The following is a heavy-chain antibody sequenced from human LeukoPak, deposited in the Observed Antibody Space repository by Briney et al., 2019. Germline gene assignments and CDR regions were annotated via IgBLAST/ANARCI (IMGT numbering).Heavy chain of an antibody. Sequence: SETLSLTCAVSGYSISSGYYWGWIRQPPGKGLEWIGSIYHSGSTYYTPSLKSRVTISVETSKNQFSLKLSSVTAADTAAYYCAREIPAASTTLYYDFWSGYYRFDYWGQGTLVTVSS. D-gene: IGHD3-3*01. CDR1: GYSISSGYY. CDR2: IYHSGST. V-gene: IGHV4-38-2*02. J-gene: IGHJ4*02. CDR3: AREIPAASTTLYYDFWSGYYRFDY.